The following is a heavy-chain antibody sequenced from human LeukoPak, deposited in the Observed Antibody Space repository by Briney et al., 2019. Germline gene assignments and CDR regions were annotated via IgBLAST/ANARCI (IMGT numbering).Heavy chain of an antibody. V-gene: IGHV3-48*04. CDR1: GFIFSTYS. CDR3: ARMARHYYGSGSYSGGMDV. CDR2: ITTGGDTT. D-gene: IGHD3-10*01. J-gene: IGHJ6*02. Sequence: PGGSLRLSCAASGFIFSTYSMIWVRQAPGKGLEWLSRITTGGDTTSYADSVKGRFTISRDNAKNSLYLQMNSLRAEDTAVYYCARMARHYYGSGSYSGGMDVWGQGTTVTVSS.